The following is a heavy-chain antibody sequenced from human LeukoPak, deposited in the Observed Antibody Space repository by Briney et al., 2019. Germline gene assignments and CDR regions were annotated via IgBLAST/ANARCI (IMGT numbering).Heavy chain of an antibody. CDR3: AKALRLTRSTYYFDY. Sequence: GGSLRLSCAASGFTFSSYAMSWVRQAPGKGLEWVSAISGSGGSTYYADSVKGRFTISRGNSKNTLYLQMNSLRAEDTAVYYCAKALRLTRSTYYFDYWGQGTLVTVSS. CDR1: GFTFSSYA. CDR2: ISGSGGST. D-gene: IGHD4-17*01. V-gene: IGHV3-23*01. J-gene: IGHJ4*02.